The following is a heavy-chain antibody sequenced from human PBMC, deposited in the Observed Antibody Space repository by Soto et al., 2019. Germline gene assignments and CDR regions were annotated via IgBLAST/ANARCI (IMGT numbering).Heavy chain of an antibody. V-gene: IGHV4-59*01. CDR3: ARGDLYYYGSGNLIDY. CDR2: IYYSGST. J-gene: IGHJ4*02. CDR1: GGSISSYY. Sequence: SETLSLTCTVSGGSISSYYWSWIRQPPGKGLEWIGYIYYSGSTNYNPSLKSRVTISVDTSKNQFSLKLSSVTAADTAVYYCARGDLYYYGSGNLIDYWGQGTLVTVSS. D-gene: IGHD3-10*01.